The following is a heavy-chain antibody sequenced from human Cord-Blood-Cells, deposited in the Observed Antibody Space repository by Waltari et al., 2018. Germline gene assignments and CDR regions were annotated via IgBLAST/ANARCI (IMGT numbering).Heavy chain of an antibody. Sequence: QVQLVESGGGVVQPGRSLRLSCAASGFTFSSHSMPWVRQAPGKGLEWVAVISYDGSNKYYADAVKGRFTISRDNSKNTLYLQMNSLRAEDTAVYYCARVGGSYHYYYYYGMDVWGQGTTVTVSS. V-gene: IGHV3-30-3*01. CDR3: ARVGGSYHYYYYYGMDV. CDR1: GFTFSSHS. CDR2: ISYDGSNK. J-gene: IGHJ6*02. D-gene: IGHD1-26*01.